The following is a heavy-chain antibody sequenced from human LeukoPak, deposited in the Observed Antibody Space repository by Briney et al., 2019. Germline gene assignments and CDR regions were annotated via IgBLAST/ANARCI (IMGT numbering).Heavy chain of an antibody. CDR3: ARDRAYSGNDATYFDC. CDR2: VSSDGNKK. Sequence: PGGSLRLSCAASGFIFSSYSVHWVRQAPGKGLEWVAVVSSDGNKKFYADSVKGRFSISRDNSKNMLYLQMNSLRTEDTAVYYCARDRAYSGNDATYFDCWGQGTLVTVSS. D-gene: IGHD5-12*01. CDR1: GFIFSSYS. V-gene: IGHV3-30-3*01. J-gene: IGHJ4*02.